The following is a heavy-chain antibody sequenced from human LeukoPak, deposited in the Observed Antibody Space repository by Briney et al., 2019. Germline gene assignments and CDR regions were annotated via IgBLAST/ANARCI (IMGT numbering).Heavy chain of an antibody. V-gene: IGHV3-23*01. D-gene: IGHD3-22*01. CDR2: ISGNGGST. CDR1: GFTFSSYA. J-gene: IGHJ4*02. CDR3: AKHQAYYYDSRGHIRCFDY. Sequence: GGSLRLSCAASGFTFSSYAMSWVRQAPGKGLEWVSAISGNGGSTYYADSVKGRFTISRDNSKNTLYVQMNSLRVEDAAIYYCAKHQAYYYDSRGHIRCFDYWGQGTLLTVSS.